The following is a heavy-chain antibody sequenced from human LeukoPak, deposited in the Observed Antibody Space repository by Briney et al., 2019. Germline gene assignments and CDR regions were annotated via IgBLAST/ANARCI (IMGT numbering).Heavy chain of an antibody. V-gene: IGHV5-51*01. CDR2: IYPGDSDT. Sequence: GESLQISCKGSGYSFTSYWIGWVRQMPGKGLEWMGIIYPGDSDTRYSPSFQGQVTISADKSISTAYLQWSSLKASDTAMYYCARLEYDFWSGYYQYFDYWGQGTLVTVSS. J-gene: IGHJ4*02. CDR3: ARLEYDFWSGYYQYFDY. CDR1: GYSFTSYW. D-gene: IGHD3-3*01.